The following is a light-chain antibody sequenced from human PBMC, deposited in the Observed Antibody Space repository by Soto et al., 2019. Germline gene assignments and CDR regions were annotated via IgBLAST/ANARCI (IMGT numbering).Light chain of an antibody. CDR2: GAS. J-gene: IGKJ4*01. V-gene: IGKV3-15*01. CDR1: RSIGSN. CDR3: QQCDDWPLT. Sequence: EIVMTQSPATLSVSPGESATLSCRASRSIGSNLAWYQQKPGQPPRLLMYGASTRATGVPARLSGSVSGTEFTLTISSLQSEEFAIYYCQQCDDWPLTFVGGTKAEIK.